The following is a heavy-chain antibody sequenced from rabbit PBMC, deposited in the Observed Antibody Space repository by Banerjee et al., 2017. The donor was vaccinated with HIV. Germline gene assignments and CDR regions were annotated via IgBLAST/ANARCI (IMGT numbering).Heavy chain of an antibody. CDR3: ARDYVGGYGCDL. CDR1: GFDLSNNYV. D-gene: IGHD6-1*01. V-gene: IGHV1S40*01. CDR2: IRAGSSGST. Sequence: QSLEESGGDLVKPGASLTLTCTASGFDLSNNYVMCWVRQAPGKGLEWIACIRAGSSGSTYYANWAKGRFTISKTSSTTVTLQMTSLTAADTATYFCARDYVGGYGCDLWGQGTLVTV. J-gene: IGHJ3*01.